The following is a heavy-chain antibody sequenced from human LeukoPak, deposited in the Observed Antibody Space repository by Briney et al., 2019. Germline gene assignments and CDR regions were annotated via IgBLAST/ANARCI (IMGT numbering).Heavy chain of an antibody. V-gene: IGHV3-66*01. Sequence: GGSLRLSCAASGFTFSSYSMSWVRQAPGKGLEWVSVIYSGGSTYYADSVKGRFTISRDNSKNTLYLQMNSLRAEDTAVYYCASRCSSTSCYFNYYYYYGMDVWGQGTTVTVSS. CDR3: ASRCSSTSCYFNYYYYYGMDV. D-gene: IGHD2-2*01. CDR1: GFTFSSYS. CDR2: IYSGGST. J-gene: IGHJ6*02.